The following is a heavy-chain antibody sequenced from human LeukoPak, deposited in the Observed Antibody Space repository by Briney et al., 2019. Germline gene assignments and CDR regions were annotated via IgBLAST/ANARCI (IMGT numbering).Heavy chain of an antibody. V-gene: IGHV3-23*01. CDR1: GFTFSSYA. D-gene: IGHD4-11*01. Sequence: PGGSLRLSCAASGFTFSSYALSWVRQAPGKGLEWVSGIRGSGDKTYYADSVKGRFTISRDNSKNTLYLQMNGLRAEDTAVYYCAREDYPGDYWGQGTLVTVSS. J-gene: IGHJ4*02. CDR2: IRGSGDKT. CDR3: AREDYPGDY.